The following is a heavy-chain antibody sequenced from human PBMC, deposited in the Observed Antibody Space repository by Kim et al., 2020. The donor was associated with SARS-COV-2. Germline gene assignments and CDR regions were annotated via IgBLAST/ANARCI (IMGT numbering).Heavy chain of an antibody. CDR2: IWYDGSNK. Sequence: GGSLRLSCAASGFTFSSYGMHWVRQAPGKGLEWVAVIWYDGSNKYYADSVKGRFTISRDNSKNTLYLQMNSLRAEDTAVYYCAREGAYSSGTQKVPDYWGQGTLVTVSS. D-gene: IGHD6-19*01. V-gene: IGHV3-33*01. J-gene: IGHJ4*02. CDR3: AREGAYSSGTQKVPDY. CDR1: GFTFSSYG.